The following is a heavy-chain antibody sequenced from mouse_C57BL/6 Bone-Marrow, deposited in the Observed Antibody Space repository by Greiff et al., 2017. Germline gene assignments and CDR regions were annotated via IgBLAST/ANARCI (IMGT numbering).Heavy chain of an antibody. CDR2: IWGDGGT. Sequence: VMLVESGPGLVAPSQSLSITCTVSGFSLTSYGVSWVRQPPGQGLEWLGVIWGDGGTNYHSALLSRLSISKDNSKCQVFLTLNSLQTDDAATYDCAKQGVDYFDYWGQGTTLTVSS. CDR1: GFSLTSYG. V-gene: IGHV2-3*01. CDR3: AKQGVDYFDY. J-gene: IGHJ2*01. D-gene: IGHD1-1*01.